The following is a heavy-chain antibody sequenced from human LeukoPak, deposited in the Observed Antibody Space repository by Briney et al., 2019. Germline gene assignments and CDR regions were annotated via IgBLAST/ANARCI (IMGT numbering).Heavy chain of an antibody. CDR1: GYRFTSYW. D-gene: IGHD3-10*01. Sequence: GESLKISCKGSGYRFTSYWITWVRQMPGKGLEWMGSIDPSDSYTNYSPSFHGQVTISADKSISTAYLQWSSLKASDTAMYYCARVYYGSGSYPHFWGQGTLVTVSS. CDR3: ARVYYGSGSYPHF. J-gene: IGHJ4*02. V-gene: IGHV5-10-1*04. CDR2: IDPSDSYT.